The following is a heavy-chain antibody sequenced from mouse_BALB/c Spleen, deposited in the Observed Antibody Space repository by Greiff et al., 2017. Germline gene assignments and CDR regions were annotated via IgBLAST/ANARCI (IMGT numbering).Heavy chain of an antibody. D-gene: IGHD1-1*01. J-gene: IGHJ2*01. CDR2: ISYDGSN. CDR1: GYSITSGYY. Sequence: EVKLMESGPGLVKPSQSLSLTCSVTGYSITSGYYWNWIRQFPGNKLEWMGYISYDGSNNYNPSLKNRISITRDTSKNQFFLKLNSVTTEDTATYYCARDSPHYYGSSYGYWGQGTTLTVSS. CDR3: ARDSPHYYGSSYGY. V-gene: IGHV3-6*02.